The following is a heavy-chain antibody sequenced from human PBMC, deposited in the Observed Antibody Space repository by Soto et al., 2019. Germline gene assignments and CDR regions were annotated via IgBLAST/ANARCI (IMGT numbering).Heavy chain of an antibody. V-gene: IGHV5-51*01. CDR1: GYSCTSYW. CDR3: ARHASSSWYSLEYYYYYYMDV. CDR2: IYPGDSDT. D-gene: IGHD6-13*01. Sequence: PGEPKKVSWKGSGYSCTSYWSGRVRKMTGKGLEWMGIIYPGDSDTRYSPSFQGQVTISADKSISTAYLQWSSLKASDTAMYYCARHASSSWYSLEYYYYYYMDVWGKGTTVTVSS. J-gene: IGHJ6*03.